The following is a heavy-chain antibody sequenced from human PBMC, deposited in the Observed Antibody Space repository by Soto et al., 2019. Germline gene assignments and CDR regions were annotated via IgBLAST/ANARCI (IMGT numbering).Heavy chain of an antibody. J-gene: IGHJ4*02. D-gene: IGHD5-12*01. CDR3: ARDFSPNIVASQGVYDY. CDR1: GFTFSSYS. Sequence: PGGSLRLSCAASGFTFSSYSMNWVRQAPGKGLEWVSSISSSSSYIYYADSVKGRFTISRDNAKNSLYLQMNSLRAEDTAVYYCARDFSPNIVASQGVYDYWGQGTLVTVSS. CDR2: ISSSSSYI. V-gene: IGHV3-21*01.